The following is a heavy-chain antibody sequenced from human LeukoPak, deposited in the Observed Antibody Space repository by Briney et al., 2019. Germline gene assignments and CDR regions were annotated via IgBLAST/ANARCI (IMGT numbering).Heavy chain of an antibody. CDR2: IYYSGST. V-gene: IGHV4-31*03. D-gene: IGHD6-13*01. Sequence: SETLSLTCTVSGGSISSGGYYWSWIRQHPGKGLEWIGYIYYSGSTYYNPSLKSRTTISIDTSKNQFSPKLYSVPAADTAVYYCARDSSSWLSLDYWGQGTLVTVSS. J-gene: IGHJ4*02. CDR3: ARDSSSWLSLDY. CDR1: GGSISSGGYY.